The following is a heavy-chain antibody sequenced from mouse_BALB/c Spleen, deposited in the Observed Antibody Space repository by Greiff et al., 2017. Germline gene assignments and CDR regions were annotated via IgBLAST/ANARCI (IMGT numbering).Heavy chain of an antibody. CDR3: ARFITTVVNAMDY. Sequence: QVQLQQSGAELVKPGASVKLSCKASGYTFTSYWMHWVKQRPGQGLEWIGEIDPSDSYTNYNQKFKGKATLTVDKSSSTAYMQLSSLTSEDSAVYYCARFITTVVNAMDYWGQGTSVTVSS. J-gene: IGHJ4*01. CDR1: GYTFTSYW. CDR2: IDPSDSYT. D-gene: IGHD1-1*01. V-gene: IGHV1-69*02.